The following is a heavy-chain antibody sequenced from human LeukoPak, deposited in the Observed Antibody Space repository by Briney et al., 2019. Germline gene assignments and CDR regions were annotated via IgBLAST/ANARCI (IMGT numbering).Heavy chain of an antibody. CDR3: ARGIVYGSGSYYKAYYFDS. D-gene: IGHD3-10*01. CDR2: VYYSGST. CDR1: GGSISSYY. J-gene: IGHJ4*02. V-gene: IGHV4-59*12. Sequence: SETLSLTCTVPGGSISSYYWSWIRQPPGKGLEWIGYVYYSGSTNYNPSLKSRVTISVDTSKNQFSLNLTSVTAADTAVYFCARGIVYGSGSYYKAYYFDSWGQGTLVTVSS.